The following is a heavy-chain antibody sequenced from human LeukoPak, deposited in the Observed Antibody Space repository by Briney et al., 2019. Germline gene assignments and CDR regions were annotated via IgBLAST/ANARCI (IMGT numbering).Heavy chain of an antibody. CDR1: GGSISSGGYS. D-gene: IGHD4-17*01. J-gene: IGHJ4*02. Sequence: PSQTLSLTCAVSGGSISSGGYSWSWIRQPPGKGLEWIGYIYHSGSTYYNPSLKSRVTISVDRSKNQFSLKLSSVTAADTVVYYCARDRYGDHAYFDYWGQGTLVTVSS. V-gene: IGHV4-30-2*01. CDR2: IYHSGST. CDR3: ARDRYGDHAYFDY.